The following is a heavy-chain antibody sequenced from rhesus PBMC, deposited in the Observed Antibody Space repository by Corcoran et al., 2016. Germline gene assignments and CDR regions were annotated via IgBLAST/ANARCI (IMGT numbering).Heavy chain of an antibody. CDR3: ASLYNWNYYYFDY. CDR2: IDGSGSST. J-gene: IGHJ4*01. CDR1: GGSISSSY. V-gene: IGHV4-169*02. Sequence: QLQLQESGPGLVKPSETLSVTCAVSGGSISSSYWSWIRQAPGKGLEWIGYIDGSGSSTNYNPALKSRVTLSVDTSKNQLSLKLSSVTAADTAVYYCASLYNWNYYYFDYWGQGVLVTVSS. D-gene: IGHD1-26*01.